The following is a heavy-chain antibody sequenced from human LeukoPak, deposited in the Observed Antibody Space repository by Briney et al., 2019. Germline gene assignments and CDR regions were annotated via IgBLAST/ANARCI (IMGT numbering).Heavy chain of an antibody. V-gene: IGHV1-8*01. CDR1: GYTFTSYD. J-gene: IGHJ4*02. CDR3: ARALLVASGSYGSDY. D-gene: IGHD1-26*01. CDR2: MNPNSGNT. Sequence: ASVKVSCKASGYTFTSYDINWVRQATGQGLEWMGWMNPNSGNTGYAQKFQGRVTMTRDTSTSTVYMELSSLRSEDTAVYYCARALLVASGSYGSDYWGQGTLVTVSS.